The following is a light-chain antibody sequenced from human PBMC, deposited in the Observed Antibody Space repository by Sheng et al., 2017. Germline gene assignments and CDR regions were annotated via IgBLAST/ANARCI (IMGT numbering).Light chain of an antibody. J-gene: IGKJ4*01. CDR3: QQYNNWPPT. Sequence: EIVLTQSPATLSLFPGQRATLSCRASQSVTSFLAWYQQKPGQAPRLLIYGASTRATGIPARFSGSGSGTEFTLTISSLQSEDFAVYYCQQYNNWPPTFGGGTKVEIK. CDR2: GAS. CDR1: QSVTSF. V-gene: IGKV3-15*01.